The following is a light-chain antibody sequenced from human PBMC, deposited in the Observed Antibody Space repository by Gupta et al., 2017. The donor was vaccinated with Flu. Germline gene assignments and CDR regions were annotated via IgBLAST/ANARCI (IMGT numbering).Light chain of an antibody. Sequence: QSALTQPASVSGSPGQSITISCTGTSSDFGGYNYVSWYQQHPGKAPKLMIFEVSNRPSGVSNRFSGSKSGNTASLTISGLQAGDEADYYCSSYRSSNTQVFGGGTKLTVL. CDR1: SSDFGGYNY. CDR2: EVS. V-gene: IGLV2-14*01. J-gene: IGLJ3*02. CDR3: SSYRSSNTQV.